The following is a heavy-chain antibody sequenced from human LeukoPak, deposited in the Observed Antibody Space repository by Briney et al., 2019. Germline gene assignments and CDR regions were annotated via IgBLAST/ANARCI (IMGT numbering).Heavy chain of an antibody. D-gene: IGHD3-22*01. Sequence: GGSLRLSCAASGFTFSSYWMSWVRQAPGKGLEWVANIKQDGSEKYYVDSVKGRFTISRDNAKNSLYLQMNSLRAEDTAVYYCVRSWGDSSGYYYDDYFDYWGQGTLVTVSP. CDR1: GFTFSSYW. V-gene: IGHV3-7*01. CDR3: VRSWGDSSGYYYDDYFDY. J-gene: IGHJ4*02. CDR2: IKQDGSEK.